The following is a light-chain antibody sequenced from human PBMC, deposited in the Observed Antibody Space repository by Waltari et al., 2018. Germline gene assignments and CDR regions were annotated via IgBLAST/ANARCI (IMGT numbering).Light chain of an antibody. CDR2: AAS. CDR3: QQYYSTPFT. V-gene: IGKV1-NL1*01. Sequence: DIQMTQSPSSLSASVGDRVTITCRASQGISNSLAWYQQNPGKAPKLLLYAASRLESGVPSRFSGSGSGTYYTFTISSLQPEDFATYYCQQYYSTPFTFGPGTKVDIK. J-gene: IGKJ3*01. CDR1: QGISNS.